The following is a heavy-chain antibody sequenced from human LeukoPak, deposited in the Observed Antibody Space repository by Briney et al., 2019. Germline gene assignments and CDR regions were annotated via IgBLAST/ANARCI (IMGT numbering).Heavy chain of an antibody. D-gene: IGHD3-22*01. V-gene: IGHV3-23*01. CDR3: AMGSSGYYNLYFDY. J-gene: IGHJ4*02. CDR2: ISGSGGST. CDR1: GFTFSSYA. Sequence: GGSLRLSCAASGFTFSSYAMSWVRQAPGKGLEWVSAISGSGGSTYYADSVKGRFTISRDNSKNTLYLQMNSLRAEDTPVYYCAMGSSGYYNLYFDYWGQGTLVTVSS.